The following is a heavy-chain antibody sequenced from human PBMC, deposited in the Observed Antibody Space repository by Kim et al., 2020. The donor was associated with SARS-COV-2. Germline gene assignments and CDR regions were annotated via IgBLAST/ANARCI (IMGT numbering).Heavy chain of an antibody. CDR1: GGSFSGYY. CDR3: ARAFIMRPLVRGVIPRKEPGGGDYGMKV. D-gene: IGHD3-10*01. Sequence: SETLSLTCAVYGGSFSGYYWSWIRQPPGKGLEWIGEINHSGSTNYNPSLKSRVTISVDTSKNQFSLKLSSVTAADTAVYYCARAFIMRPLVRGVIPRKEPGGGDYGMKVWGQGTTVTVSS. J-gene: IGHJ6*02. V-gene: IGHV4-34*01. CDR2: INHSGST.